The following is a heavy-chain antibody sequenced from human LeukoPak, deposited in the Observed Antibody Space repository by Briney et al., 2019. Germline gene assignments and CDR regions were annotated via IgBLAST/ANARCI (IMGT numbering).Heavy chain of an antibody. J-gene: IGHJ5*02. D-gene: IGHD2-2*01. Sequence: SQTLSLTCAISGDSVSSNSVTWNWIRQSPPRGLEWLGRTYYRSTWYNDYAVSVRGRITVNPDTSKNQFSLHLNSVTPEDTAVYYCARRLTQYDCFDPWGQGILVTVSS. CDR1: GDSVSSNSVT. CDR2: TYYRSTWYN. V-gene: IGHV6-1*01. CDR3: ARRLTQYDCFDP.